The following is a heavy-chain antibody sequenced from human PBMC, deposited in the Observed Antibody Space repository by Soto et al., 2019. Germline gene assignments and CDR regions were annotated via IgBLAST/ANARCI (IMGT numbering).Heavy chain of an antibody. CDR3: AGGNDYEQLGY. J-gene: IGHJ4*02. CDR1: GGSISSRGYY. D-gene: IGHD4-17*01. Sequence: TLSLTCTVSGGSISSRGYYCSWIRQVPGKGLEWIGYISYSESTDYNPSLNSRVTISADTSKNQFSLKLSSVTAADTAVYYCAGGNDYEQLGYWGQGAQVTVSS. V-gene: IGHV4-31*03. CDR2: ISYSEST.